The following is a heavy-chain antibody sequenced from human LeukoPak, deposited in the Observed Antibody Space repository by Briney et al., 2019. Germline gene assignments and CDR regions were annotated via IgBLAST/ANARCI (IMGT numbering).Heavy chain of an antibody. CDR1: GGSISSSSYY. CDR3: ARQGGLRPEYYFDY. Sequence: KPSETLSLTCTVSGGSISSSSYYWGWIRQPPGKGLEWIGSIYYSGSTNYNPSLKSRVTISVDTSKNQFSLKLSSVTAADTAVYYCARQGGLRPEYYFDYWGQGTLVTVSS. V-gene: IGHV4-39*01. D-gene: IGHD4-17*01. J-gene: IGHJ4*02. CDR2: IYYSGST.